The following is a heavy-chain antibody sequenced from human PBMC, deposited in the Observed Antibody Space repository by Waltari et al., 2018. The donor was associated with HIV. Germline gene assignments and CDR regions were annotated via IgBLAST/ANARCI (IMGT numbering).Heavy chain of an antibody. J-gene: IGHJ4*02. CDR2: ILSDAKTT. CDR1: GFTFTDFG. V-gene: IGHV3-33*03. D-gene: IGHD3-10*01. CDR3: ATGRSSSMAAPPVY. Sequence: VESGGGAVQPGTSLTLTCTTSGFTFTDFGFHWVRQAPGKGREWVAIILSDAKTTLYGGSLRSRFTISRYNSKNVVSLKIHSLTVGDTAIYHCATGRSSSMAAPPVYWGQGVSVTV.